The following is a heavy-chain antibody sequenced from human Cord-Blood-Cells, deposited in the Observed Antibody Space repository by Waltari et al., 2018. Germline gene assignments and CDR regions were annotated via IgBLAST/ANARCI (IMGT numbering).Heavy chain of an antibody. D-gene: IGHD3-10*01. V-gene: IGHV4-34*01. J-gene: IGHJ3*02. CDR3: ARSPGGSGRGSDAFDI. CDR2: INHSGST. Sequence: QVQLQQWGAGLLQPSETLSLTCAVYGGSFSGYYWSWIRQPPGKGLEWIGEINHSGSTNYNPSRKSRVTISVDTSKKQFSLKLSSVTAADTAVYYCARSPGGSGRGSDAFDIWGQGTMVTVSS. CDR1: GGSFSGYY.